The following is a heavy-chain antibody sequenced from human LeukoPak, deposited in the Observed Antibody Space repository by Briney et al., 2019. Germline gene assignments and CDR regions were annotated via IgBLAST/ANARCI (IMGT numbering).Heavy chain of an antibody. Sequence: GGSLRLSCAASGFTFSTYAMSWVRQSPGKGLEWVSTISGSGGRTFYADSVKGRFTISRDNSKSTIYLQMNALRAEATAVYFCARGLPYTAVDSWGQGTLVTVSS. CDR1: GFTFSTYA. J-gene: IGHJ4*02. D-gene: IGHD5-18*01. V-gene: IGHV3-23*01. CDR3: ARGLPYTAVDS. CDR2: ISGSGGRT.